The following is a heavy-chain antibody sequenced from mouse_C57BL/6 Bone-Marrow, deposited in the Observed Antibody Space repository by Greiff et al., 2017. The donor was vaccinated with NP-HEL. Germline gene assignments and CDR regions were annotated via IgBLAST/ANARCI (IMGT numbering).Heavy chain of an antibody. CDR2: IYPRDGST. CDR3: ARPLYYYGSSPGFAY. CDR1: GYTFTDHT. J-gene: IGHJ3*01. Sequence: SDAELVKPGASVKISCKVSGYTFTDHTIHWMKQRPEQGLEWIGYIYPRDGSTKYNEKFKGKATLTADKSSSTAYMQLNSLTSEDSAVYFCARPLYYYGSSPGFAYWGQGTLVTVSA. D-gene: IGHD1-1*01. V-gene: IGHV1-78*01.